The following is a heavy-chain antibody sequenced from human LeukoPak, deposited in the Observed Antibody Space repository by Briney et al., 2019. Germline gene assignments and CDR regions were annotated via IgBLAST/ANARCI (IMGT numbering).Heavy chain of an antibody. D-gene: IGHD5-12*01. J-gene: IGHJ3*02. CDR3: AREANSGYDLDAFDI. CDR1: GFTFDDYT. V-gene: IGHV3-43*01. CDR2: ISWDGGST. Sequence: TGGSLRLSFAASGFTFDDYTMHWVRQAPGKGLEWVSLISWDGGSTYYADSVKGRFTISRDNSKNTLYLQMNSLRAEDTAVYYCAREANSGYDLDAFDIWGQGTMVTVSS.